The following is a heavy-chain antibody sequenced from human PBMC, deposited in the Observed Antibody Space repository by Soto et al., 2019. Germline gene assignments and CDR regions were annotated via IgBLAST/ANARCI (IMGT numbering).Heavy chain of an antibody. Sequence: GGSLRLSCAASGFTFSSYAMSWVRQAPGKGLEWVSAISGSGGSTYYADSVKGRFTISRDNSKNTLYQQMKSLKAEDADVYYCAKERTPKPNDAFDIWGQGTMVTVSS. J-gene: IGHJ3*02. CDR3: AKERTPKPNDAFDI. CDR2: ISGSGGST. V-gene: IGHV3-23*01. D-gene: IGHD1-7*01. CDR1: GFTFSSYA.